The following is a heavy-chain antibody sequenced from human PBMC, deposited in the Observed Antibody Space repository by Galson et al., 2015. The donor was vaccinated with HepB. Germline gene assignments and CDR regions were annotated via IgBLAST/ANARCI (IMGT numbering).Heavy chain of an antibody. CDR3: ARRAGASGGFSFDY. V-gene: IGHV3-30*04. J-gene: IGHJ4*02. CDR1: GFPFSNYA. CDR2: ILHDAHNR. Sequence: SLRLSCAASGFPFSNYAMHWVRQTPVKGLEWMTVILHDAHNRYYADSVEGRFTVSRDNSKNTVYLQMNSLRPEDTAMYYCARRAGASGGFSFDYWGQGSLVTVSS. D-gene: IGHD3-10*01.